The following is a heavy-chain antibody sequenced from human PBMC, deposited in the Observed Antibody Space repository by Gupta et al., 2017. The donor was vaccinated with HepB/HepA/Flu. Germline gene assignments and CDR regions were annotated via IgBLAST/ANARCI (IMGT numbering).Heavy chain of an antibody. D-gene: IGHD6-13*01. CDR3: TRKAAAGAFYFDY. CDR2: IRSKAYRGTT. CDR1: GFTFGDYA. Sequence: EVQLVESGGGLVQPGRSLRLSCTASGFTFGDYAMSWVRQAPGKGLEWVGFIRSKAYRGTTEYAASVKDRFTISRDDSKSIAYLQMNSLKTEDTAVYYCTRKAAAGAFYFDYWGQGTLVTVSS. V-gene: IGHV3-49*04. J-gene: IGHJ4*02.